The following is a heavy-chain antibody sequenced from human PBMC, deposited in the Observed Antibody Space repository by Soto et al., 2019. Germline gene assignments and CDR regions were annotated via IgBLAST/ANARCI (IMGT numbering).Heavy chain of an antibody. J-gene: IGHJ5*02. D-gene: IGHD3-16*02. Sequence: GGSLRLSCAASGFTFSSYGMHWVRQAPGKGLEWVAVISYDGSNKYYADSVKGRFTISRDNSKNTLYLQMNSLRAEDTAVSYCAKDQNGGLHLGEISPNWFDPWGQGTLVTVSS. CDR2: ISYDGSNK. V-gene: IGHV3-30*18. CDR3: AKDQNGGLHLGEISPNWFDP. CDR1: GFTFSSYG.